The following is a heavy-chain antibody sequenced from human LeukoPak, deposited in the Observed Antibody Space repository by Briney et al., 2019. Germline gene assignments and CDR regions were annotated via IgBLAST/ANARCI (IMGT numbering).Heavy chain of an antibody. Sequence: ASVKVSCKASGYTFTSYYMHWVRQAPGQGLEWMGLINPTGGSTGYAQKFQGRVTMTRDMSTSTDYVELSSLRSEDTAIYYCARDNSVGDNAWWFDPWGRGTLVTVSS. CDR2: INPTGGST. CDR3: ARDNSVGDNAWWFDP. CDR1: GYTFTSYY. D-gene: IGHD1-26*01. J-gene: IGHJ5*02. V-gene: IGHV1-46*01.